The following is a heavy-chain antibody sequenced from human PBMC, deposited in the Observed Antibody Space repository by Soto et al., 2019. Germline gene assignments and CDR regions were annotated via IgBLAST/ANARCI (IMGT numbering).Heavy chain of an antibody. CDR3: ERDNGGSYYPNAFDI. CDR1: GFSLSSYE. D-gene: IGHD1-26*01. V-gene: IGHV3-48*03. Sequence: GFLRLCCAAAGFSLSSYEMNWVRQAPGKGLEWVSYISSSGSTIYYADSVKGRFTISRDNAKNSLYLQMNSLRAEDTAVYYCERDNGGSYYPNAFDIWGQGTMVTVSS. CDR2: ISSSGSTI. J-gene: IGHJ3*02.